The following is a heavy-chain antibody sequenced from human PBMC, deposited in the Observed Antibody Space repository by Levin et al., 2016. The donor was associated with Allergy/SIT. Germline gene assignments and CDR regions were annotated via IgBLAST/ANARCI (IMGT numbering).Heavy chain of an antibody. D-gene: IGHD3-22*01. J-gene: IGHJ4*02. V-gene: IGHV4-34*01. CDR2: INHGGST. Sequence: WIRQPPGKGLEWIGEINHGGSTNYNPSLKSRVTISVDTSKNQFSLKLSSVTAADTAVYYCARVYDSSGYYPTSPDYWGQGTLVTVSS. CDR3: ARVYDSSGYYPTSPDY.